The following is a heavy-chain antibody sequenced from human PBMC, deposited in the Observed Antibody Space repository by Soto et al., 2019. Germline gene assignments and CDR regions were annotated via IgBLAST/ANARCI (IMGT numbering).Heavy chain of an antibody. CDR2: ISSSSSTI. J-gene: IGHJ4*02. CDR1: GFTFGSYS. D-gene: IGHD5-18*01. Sequence: GGSLRLSCAASGFTFGSYSMNWVRQAPGKGLEWVSYISSSSSTIYYADSVEGRFTISRDNAKNSLDLQMNSLRAEGTAVYYCAKDGGYSYGPYDYWGQGTLVTVSS. V-gene: IGHV3-48*01. CDR3: AKDGGYSYGPYDY.